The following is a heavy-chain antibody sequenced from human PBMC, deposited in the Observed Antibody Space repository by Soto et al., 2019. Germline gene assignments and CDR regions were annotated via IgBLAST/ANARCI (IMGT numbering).Heavy chain of an antibody. J-gene: IGHJ5*02. Sequence: PGGSLRLSCAASGFTFSSYAMSWVRQAPGKGLEWVSAISGSGGSTYYADSVKGRFTISRDNSKNTPYLQMNSLRAEDTAVYYCAKDPTYYDYVKAPGRFDPWGQGTLVTVSS. V-gene: IGHV3-23*01. CDR1: GFTFSSYA. CDR3: AKDPTYYDYVKAPGRFDP. D-gene: IGHD3-16*01. CDR2: ISGSGGST.